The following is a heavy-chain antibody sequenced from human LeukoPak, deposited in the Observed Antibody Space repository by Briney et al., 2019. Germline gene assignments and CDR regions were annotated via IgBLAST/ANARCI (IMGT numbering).Heavy chain of an antibody. CDR2: IYYSGST. CDR3: ARYGLIRGFKY. D-gene: IGHD3-16*01. V-gene: IGHV4-59*01. Sequence: SETLSLTCTVSGGSISSYYWSWIRQPPGKELEWIGYIYYSGSTNYSPSLKSRVTISVDTSKNQFSLKLSSVTAADTAVYYCARYGLIRGFKYWGQGTLVTVSS. J-gene: IGHJ4*02. CDR1: GGSISSYY.